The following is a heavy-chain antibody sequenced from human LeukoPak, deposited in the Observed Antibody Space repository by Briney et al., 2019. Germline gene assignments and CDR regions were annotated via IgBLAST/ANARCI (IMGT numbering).Heavy chain of an antibody. D-gene: IGHD4-23*01. V-gene: IGHV4-61*02. Sequence: SQTLSLTCTVSGGSISSGSYYWSWIRQPAGKGLEWIGRIYTSGSTNYNPSLKSRVTISVDTSKKQFSLKLSSVTAADTAVYYCARVFRGVVTPTYAFDIWGQGTMVTVSS. J-gene: IGHJ3*02. CDR3: ARVFRGVVTPTYAFDI. CDR2: IYTSGST. CDR1: GGSISSGSYY.